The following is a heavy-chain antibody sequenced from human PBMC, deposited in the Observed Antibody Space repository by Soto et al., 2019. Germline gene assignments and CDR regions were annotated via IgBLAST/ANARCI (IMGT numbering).Heavy chain of an antibody. CDR3: ARDGGYCSSTSCPGDY. CDR2: IIPIFGTA. Sequence: SVKVSCKASGGTFSSYAISWVRQAPGQGLEWMGGIIPIFGTANYAQKFQGRVTITADKSTSTAYMKLSSLRSEDTAVYYCARDGGYCSSTSCPGDYWGQGTLVTVSS. D-gene: IGHD2-2*01. CDR1: GGTFSSYA. J-gene: IGHJ4*02. V-gene: IGHV1-69*06.